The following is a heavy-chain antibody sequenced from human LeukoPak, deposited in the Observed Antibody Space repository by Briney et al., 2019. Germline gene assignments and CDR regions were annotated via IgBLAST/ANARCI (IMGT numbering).Heavy chain of an antibody. CDR1: GYTFTSYY. CDR2: INPSGGST. CDR3: ARVQWELLPDY. J-gene: IGHJ4*02. D-gene: IGHD1-26*01. V-gene: IGHV1-46*01. Sequence: ASVKVSCKASGYTFTSYYMQWVRQAPGQGLEWMGIINPSGGSTSYAQKFQGRVTMTRDTSTSTVYMELSSLRSEDSAVYYCARVQWELLPDYWGQGTLVTVSS.